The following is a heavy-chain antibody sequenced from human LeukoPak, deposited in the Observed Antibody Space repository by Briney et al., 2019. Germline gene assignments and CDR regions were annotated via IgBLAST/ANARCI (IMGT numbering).Heavy chain of an antibody. V-gene: IGHV3-30*18. Sequence: GGSLRLSCAAPGFTFSSYGMHWVRQAPGKGLEWVAVISYDGSNKYYADSVKGRFTISRDNSKNTLYLQMNSLRAEDTAVYYCAKEYSSGWYLLDYWGQGTLVTVSS. CDR1: GFTFSSYG. CDR3: AKEYSSGWYLLDY. D-gene: IGHD6-19*01. J-gene: IGHJ4*02. CDR2: ISYDGSNK.